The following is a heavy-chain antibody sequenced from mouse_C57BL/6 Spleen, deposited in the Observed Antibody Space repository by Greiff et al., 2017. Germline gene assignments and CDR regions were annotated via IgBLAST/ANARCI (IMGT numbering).Heavy chain of an antibody. CDR3: ARGSATVPAS. D-gene: IGHD1-1*01. CDR1: GYTFTSYW. J-gene: IGHJ2*01. CDR2: IDPSDSET. V-gene: IGHV1-52*01. Sequence: VQLQQPGAELVRPGSSVKLSCKASGYTFTSYWMHWVKQRPIQGLEWIGNIDPSDSETHYNQKFKDKATLTVDKSSSTAYMQLSSLTSEDAAVYYCARGSATVPASWGQGTTLTVSS.